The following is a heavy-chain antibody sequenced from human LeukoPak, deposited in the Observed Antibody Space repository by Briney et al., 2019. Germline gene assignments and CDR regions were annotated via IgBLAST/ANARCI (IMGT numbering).Heavy chain of an antibody. CDR2: IYYTGST. Sequence: ASETLSLTCTVSGGSISSYYWSWIRQPPGKGLEWIGYIYYTGSTNYNPSLKSRVTISVDTSKIQFSLKLSSVTAADTAVYYCARAYYYGSGSYAFDIWGQGTMVTVSS. CDR3: ARAYYYGSGSYAFDI. J-gene: IGHJ3*02. CDR1: GGSISSYY. D-gene: IGHD3-10*01. V-gene: IGHV4-59*01.